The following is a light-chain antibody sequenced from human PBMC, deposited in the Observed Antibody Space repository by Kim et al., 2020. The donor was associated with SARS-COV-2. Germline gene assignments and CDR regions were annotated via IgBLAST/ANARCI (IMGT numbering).Light chain of an antibody. J-gene: IGLJ3*02. V-gene: IGLV4-69*01. CDR1: SGHSNFA. CDR3: QTWGTGILV. CDR2: LNSDGSH. Sequence: ASVKLTCTLSSGHSNFAIAWHQQQPEKGPRYLMKLNSDGSHTKGDGIPDGFSGSSSGTERYLTISSLQSEDEADYYCQTWGTGILVFGGGTQLTVL.